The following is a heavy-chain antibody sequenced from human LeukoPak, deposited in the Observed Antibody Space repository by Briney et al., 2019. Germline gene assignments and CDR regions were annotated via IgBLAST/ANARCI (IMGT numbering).Heavy chain of an antibody. CDR3: ARNEGAARNPVPPVLDP. Sequence: ASVKVSCKASGYIFNSQGMNWVRQAPGQGLEWMGWINPDSGGTNYAQKFQGRVTMTRDTSISTAYMELSRLRSDDTAVYYCARNEGAARNPVPPVLDPWGQGTLVTVSS. CDR1: GYIFNSQG. CDR2: INPDSGGT. V-gene: IGHV1-2*02. D-gene: IGHD6-6*01. J-gene: IGHJ5*02.